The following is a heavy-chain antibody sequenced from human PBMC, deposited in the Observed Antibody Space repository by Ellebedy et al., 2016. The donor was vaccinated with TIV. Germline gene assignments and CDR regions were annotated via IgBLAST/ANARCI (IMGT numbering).Heavy chain of an antibody. CDR1: GYTFTSNG. V-gene: IGHV1-18*01. Sequence: AASVKVSCKAPGYTFTSNGFTWVRQAPGQGLEWMEWISADSGNTNYAQNLQGRVTMTRDTSTSTAYMELRSLRSDDTAVYYCAVGGAGGYAYYGMDVWGQGTTVTVSS. J-gene: IGHJ6*02. CDR2: ISADSGNT. CDR3: AVGGAGGYAYYGMDV. D-gene: IGHD1-26*01.